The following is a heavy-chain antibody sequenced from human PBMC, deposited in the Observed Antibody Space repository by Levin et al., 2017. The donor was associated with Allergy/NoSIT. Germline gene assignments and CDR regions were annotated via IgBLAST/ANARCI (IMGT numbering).Heavy chain of an antibody. Sequence: LSLTCAASGFTFNNYGMHWVRQAPGKGLEWVAVIWYDGSNKYYVDSVKGRFTISRDKSKNTLYLQMNSLRAEDTAVYYCARASYCGSISCPEYYYYYGMDVWGQGTTVTVSS. J-gene: IGHJ6*02. CDR3: ARASYCGSISCPEYYYYYGMDV. CDR1: GFTFNNYG. D-gene: IGHD2-2*01. V-gene: IGHV3-33*01. CDR2: IWYDGSNK.